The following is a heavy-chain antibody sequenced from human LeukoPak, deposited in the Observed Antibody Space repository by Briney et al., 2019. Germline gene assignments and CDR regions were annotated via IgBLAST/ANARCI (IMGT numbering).Heavy chain of an antibody. J-gene: IGHJ6*04. D-gene: IGHD3-16*02. CDR3: AKDLKLSGGV. CDR1: GFTFSSHG. CDR2: ITSSTRT. V-gene: IGHV3-23*01. Sequence: GGSLRLSCVASGFTFSSHGMNWVRQAPGKGLEWVSGITSSTRTYYADSVKGRFTISRDISKNTLYLQMNSLRAEDTAVYYCAKDLKLSGGVWGKGTTVTISS.